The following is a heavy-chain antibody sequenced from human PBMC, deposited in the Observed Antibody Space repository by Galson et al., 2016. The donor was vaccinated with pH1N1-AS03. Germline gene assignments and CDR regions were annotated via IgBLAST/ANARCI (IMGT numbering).Heavy chain of an antibody. CDR1: GGSISSSSYY. D-gene: IGHD2-21*02. CDR2: IDNSGST. Sequence: ETLSLTCTVSGGSISSSSYYWGWIRQPPGKGLEWIGSIDNSGSTYYNPSLKSRVTISVDTSKNQFSLRLSSVTAADTAVYFCEGQIVVVTAFHIYWGQGTLVTVSS. J-gene: IGHJ4*02. CDR3: EGQIVVVTAFHIY. V-gene: IGHV4-39*07.